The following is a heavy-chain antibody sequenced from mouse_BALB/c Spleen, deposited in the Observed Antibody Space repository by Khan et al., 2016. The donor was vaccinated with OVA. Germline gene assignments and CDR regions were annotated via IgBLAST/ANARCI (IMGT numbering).Heavy chain of an antibody. Sequence: QVQLQQSGAELMKPGASVKISCKATGYTFSSYWIEWVKQRPGHGLEWIGEILPGRGNINYNEKFKGKAPFTVDTSSNIAYMQINSLKSEDSAVYYCARGAGATDGMDYWGQGTSVTVSS. J-gene: IGHJ4*01. V-gene: IGHV1-9*01. D-gene: IGHD3-3*01. CDR2: ILPGRGNI. CDR3: ARGAGATDGMDY. CDR1: GYTFSSYW.